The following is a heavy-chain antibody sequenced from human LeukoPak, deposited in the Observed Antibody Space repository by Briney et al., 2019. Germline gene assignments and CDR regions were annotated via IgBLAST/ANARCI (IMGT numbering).Heavy chain of an antibody. CDR3: ARRNYDFWSATYYFDY. J-gene: IGHJ4*02. CDR2: ISSSGSTI. CDR1: GFTFSDYY. V-gene: IGHV3-11*04. Sequence: PGRSLRLSCAASGFTFSDYYMSWIRQAPGKGLEWVSYISSSGSTIYYADSVKGRFTNSRDNAKNSLYLQMNSLRAEDTAVYYCARRNYDFWSATYYFDYWGQGTLVTVSS. D-gene: IGHD3-3*01.